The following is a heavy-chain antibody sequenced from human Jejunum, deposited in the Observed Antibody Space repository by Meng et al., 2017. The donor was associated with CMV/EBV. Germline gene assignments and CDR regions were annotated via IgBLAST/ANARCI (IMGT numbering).Heavy chain of an antibody. CDR3: ARDGPVIAGRGMDV. Sequence: SGVSFGSYATTWVRQAPGKGLEWVSSISGNGGSTYYAASVKGRFTISRDNFKNTLYLQVNSLRVEDTAVYYCARDGPVIAGRGMDVWGQGTTVTVSS. CDR2: ISGNGGST. CDR1: GVSFGSYA. V-gene: IGHV3-23*01. J-gene: IGHJ6*02. D-gene: IGHD6-13*01.